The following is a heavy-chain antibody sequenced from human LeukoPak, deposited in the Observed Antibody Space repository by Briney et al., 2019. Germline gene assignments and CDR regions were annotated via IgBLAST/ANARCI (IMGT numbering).Heavy chain of an antibody. V-gene: IGHV1-2*02. D-gene: IGHD2-21*02. CDR2: INPNSGGT. CDR1: GYTFTGYY. J-gene: IGHJ5*02. CDR3: ATVDFGCGGDCYSRWFDP. Sequence: ASVKVSCKASGYTFTGYYMHWVRQAPGQGLEWMGWINPNSGGTNYAQKFQGRVTMTEDTSTDTAYMELSSLRSEDTAVYYCATVDFGCGGDCYSRWFDPWGQGTLVTVSS.